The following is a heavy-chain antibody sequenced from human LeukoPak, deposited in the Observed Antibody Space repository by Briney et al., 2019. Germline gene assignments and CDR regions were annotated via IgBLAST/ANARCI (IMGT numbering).Heavy chain of an antibody. V-gene: IGHV3-33*01. D-gene: IGHD6-13*01. Sequence: LSLSRASSGFTFSIYGMHWVCLAPGKGLGRVAVIWFNGSNKYYGDSVKGRFNISRDNSKNTLFLQMNSLRAEDTAVYYCERDEAAAGQAPGYWGQGTLVTVS. J-gene: IGHJ4*02. CDR1: GFTFSIYG. CDR3: ERDEAAAGQAPGY. CDR2: IWFNGSNK.